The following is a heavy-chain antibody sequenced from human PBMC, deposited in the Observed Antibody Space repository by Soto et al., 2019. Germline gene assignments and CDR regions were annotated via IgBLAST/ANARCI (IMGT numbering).Heavy chain of an antibody. CDR2: IRYDGSNK. Sequence: QVQLVESGGGVVQPGRSLRLSCVASGFTISSHGMHWVRQAPGKGLEWVAVIRYDGSNKFYADSVKGRFTISRDNSKNTLYLQANSLRAEDTALYHCARGTGHYPRLVYFDYWGPGTLVTVSS. V-gene: IGHV3-33*01. CDR3: ARGTGHYPRLVYFDY. D-gene: IGHD6-6*01. J-gene: IGHJ4*02. CDR1: GFTISSHG.